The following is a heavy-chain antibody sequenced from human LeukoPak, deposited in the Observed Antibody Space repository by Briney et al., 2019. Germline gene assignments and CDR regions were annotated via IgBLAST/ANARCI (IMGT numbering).Heavy chain of an antibody. CDR2: IRSKANSYAT. CDR3: TRHSTVRGVTKYNWFDP. CDR1: GFTFSGSA. V-gene: IGHV3-73*01. J-gene: IGHJ5*02. D-gene: IGHD3-10*01. Sequence: GGSLRLSCAASGFTFSGSAMHWVRQASGKGLEWVGRIRSKANSYATAYAASVKGRFTISRDDSKNTAYLQMNSLKTGDTAVYYCTRHSTVRGVTKYNWFDPWGQGTLVTVSS.